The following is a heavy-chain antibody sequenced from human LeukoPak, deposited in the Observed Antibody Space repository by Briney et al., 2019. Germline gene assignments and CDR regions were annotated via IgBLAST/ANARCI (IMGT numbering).Heavy chain of an antibody. Sequence: SETLSLTCTVSGASISDSSYYWGWIRQPPGKGLEWIGSMHYGGSSDYNPSLKSRVTISVDTSKNQFSLKLTSVTAADTAVYYCARQSKRYDILTGYRPDAFNVWSQGSMVTVSS. CDR1: GASISDSSYY. CDR2: MHYGGSS. D-gene: IGHD3-9*01. CDR3: ARQSKRYDILTGYRPDAFNV. V-gene: IGHV4-39*01. J-gene: IGHJ3*01.